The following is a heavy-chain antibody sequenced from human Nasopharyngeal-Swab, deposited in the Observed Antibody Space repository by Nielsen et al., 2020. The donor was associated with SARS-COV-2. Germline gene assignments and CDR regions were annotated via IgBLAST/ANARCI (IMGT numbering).Heavy chain of an antibody. V-gene: IGHV1-3*01. CDR1: GYTLSTYA. D-gene: IGHD6-19*01. Sequence: ASVKVSCKAFGYTLSTYAMYWVRQAPGQRPEFMGWINAGKGNTIYSQKFQGRVRISRDTSANTVYMELNRLRSEDTAVYYCARVPAVAASRIDYWGQGTLVTVSS. CDR2: INAGKGNT. CDR3: ARVPAVAASRIDY. J-gene: IGHJ4*02.